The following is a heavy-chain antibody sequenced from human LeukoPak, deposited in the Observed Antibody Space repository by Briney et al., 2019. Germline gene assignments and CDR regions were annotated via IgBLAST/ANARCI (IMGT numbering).Heavy chain of an antibody. Sequence: PPETLSLTCAVSGYSIINGYFWGWIRQPPGKGLEWIGSIYHSGSTYHNPSLKSRVTISVDTSKNQFSLKVNSVTAADTAVYYCARLRDHSPSSPFDYWGQGTLVTVSS. D-gene: IGHD6-6*01. CDR3: ARLRDHSPSSPFDY. CDR2: IYHSGST. V-gene: IGHV4-38-2*01. CDR1: GYSIINGYF. J-gene: IGHJ4*02.